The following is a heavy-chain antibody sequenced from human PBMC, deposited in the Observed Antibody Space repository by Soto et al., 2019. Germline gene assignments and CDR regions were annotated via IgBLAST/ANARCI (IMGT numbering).Heavy chain of an antibody. D-gene: IGHD6-6*01. CDR3: AREPHSRSSSPFDY. CDR1: GFTFSSYV. CDR2: IWCDGRNK. Sequence: PGGSLRRSCAASGFTFSSYVMHWVRQAPGKGLEWVAGIWCDGRNKYYADSVRGRFTISRDNSKNTLYLQMNSLRAEDTAVSSCAREPHSRSSSPFDYWGQRTLGTVS. V-gene: IGHV3-33*01. J-gene: IGHJ4*02.